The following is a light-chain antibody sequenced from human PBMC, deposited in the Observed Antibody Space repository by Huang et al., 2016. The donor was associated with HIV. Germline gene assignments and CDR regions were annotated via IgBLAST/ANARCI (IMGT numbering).Light chain of an antibody. J-gene: IGKJ4*01. CDR3: QQYNSFPLT. CDR2: DAS. V-gene: IGKV1-5*01. CDR1: RSIGNW. Sequence: DIQLTQSPSTLSASVGDRVTITCRASRSIGNWLAWYQQKPGKAPKLLLFDASTLESGVPPRFTGRGFGTEFTLTINSLQPDNFATYFCQQYNSFPLTFGGGTKVE.